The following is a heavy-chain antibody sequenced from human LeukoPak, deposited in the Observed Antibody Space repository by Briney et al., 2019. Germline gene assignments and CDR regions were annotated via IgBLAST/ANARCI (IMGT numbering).Heavy chain of an antibody. CDR3: ARGVNSGYFDY. D-gene: IGHD1-26*01. J-gene: IGHJ4*02. CDR1: GGSISSYY. CDR2: IYYSGST. V-gene: IGHV4-59*01. Sequence: SQTLSLTCTVSGGSISSYYWTWIRQPPGKGLEWIGYIYYSGSTNYNPSLKSRVTISVDTSKNQFSLKLTAVTAADTAVYYCARGVNSGYFDYCGQGTLVTVSS.